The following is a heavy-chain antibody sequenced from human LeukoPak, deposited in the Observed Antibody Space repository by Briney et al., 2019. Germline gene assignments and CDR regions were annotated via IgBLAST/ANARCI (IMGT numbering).Heavy chain of an antibody. CDR2: IYYGGST. D-gene: IGHD3-22*01. J-gene: IGHJ4*02. CDR3: ARHVGGRYYYDSSGYYPHAPRGYFDY. Sequence: SETLSLTCTVSGGSISTSSYYWGWIRQPPGKRLEWIGTIYYGGSTYYSPSLKNRVTISVDTSKNQFSLKLSSVTAADTAVYYCARHVGGRYYYDSSGYYPHAPRGYFDYWGQGTLVTVSS. V-gene: IGHV4-39*01. CDR1: GGSISTSSYY.